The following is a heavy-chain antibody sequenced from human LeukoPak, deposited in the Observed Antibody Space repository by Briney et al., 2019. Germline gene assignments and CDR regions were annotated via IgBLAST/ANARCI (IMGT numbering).Heavy chain of an antibody. CDR1: GGSISSYY. CDR2: IYYSGST. CDR3: ARREAAVAEDH. J-gene: IGHJ4*02. V-gene: IGHV4-39*01. D-gene: IGHD6-19*01. Sequence: SETLSLTCTVSGGSISSYYWSWIRQPPGKGLEWIGSIYYSGSTYYNPSLKSRVTISVDTSKNQFSLKLSSVTAADTAVYYCARREAAVAEDHWGQGTLVTVSS.